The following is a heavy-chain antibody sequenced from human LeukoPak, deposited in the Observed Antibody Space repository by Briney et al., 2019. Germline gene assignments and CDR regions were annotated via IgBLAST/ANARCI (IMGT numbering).Heavy chain of an antibody. Sequence: GGSLRLSCAASGFTFSSYGMHWVRQAPGKGLEWVSAISGSGGSTYYADSVKGRFTISRDNSKNTLYLQMNSLRAEDTAVYYCAKKVSYGPGSFLEPYYYYYGMDVWGQGTTVTVSS. CDR1: GFTFSSYG. CDR2: ISGSGGST. J-gene: IGHJ6*02. CDR3: AKKVSYGPGSFLEPYYYYYGMDV. V-gene: IGHV3-23*01. D-gene: IGHD3-10*01.